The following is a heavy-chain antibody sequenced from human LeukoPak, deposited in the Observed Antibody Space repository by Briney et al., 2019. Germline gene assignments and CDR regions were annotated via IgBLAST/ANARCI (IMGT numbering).Heavy chain of an antibody. CDR2: ISTNVNIT. CDR3: AREAHSASWLFDY. J-gene: IGHJ4*02. D-gene: IGHD6-13*01. CDR1: GFTFSSYA. V-gene: IGHV3-64*01. Sequence: GGSLRLSCSASGFTFSSYAMHWVRQAPGKGLEYVSSISTNVNITYYANSVKGRFTISRDNSKSTVYLQMGSLRAEDMAVYYCAREAHSASWLFDYWGQGTLVTVSS.